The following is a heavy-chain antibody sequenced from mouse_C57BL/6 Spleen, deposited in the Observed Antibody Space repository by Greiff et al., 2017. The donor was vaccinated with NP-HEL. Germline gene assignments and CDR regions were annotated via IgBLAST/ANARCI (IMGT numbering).Heavy chain of an antibody. D-gene: IGHD2-5*01. V-gene: IGHV1-66*01. J-gene: IGHJ2*01. CDR3: ARYYSNLYFDY. Sequence: QVQLQQSGPELVKPGASVKISCKASGYSFTSYYIHWVKQRPGQGLEWIGWIYPGSGNTKYNEKFKGKATLTADTSSSTAYMQLSSLTSEDSAVYYCARYYSNLYFDYWGQGTTLTVSS. CDR1: GYSFTSYY. CDR2: IYPGSGNT.